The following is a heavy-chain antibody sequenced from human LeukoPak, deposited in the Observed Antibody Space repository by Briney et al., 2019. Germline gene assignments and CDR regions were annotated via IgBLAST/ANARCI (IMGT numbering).Heavy chain of an antibody. CDR3: ARLLPNYYDSSGYNTGDYFDY. CDR2: INPSGGST. CDR1: GYTFTSYY. V-gene: IGHV1-46*01. Sequence: GAAVKFSCKASGYTFTSYYMDWVRQGPGQGLEWMGIINPSGGSTSYAQKFQGRVTMTRDTSTSTVYMELSSLRSEDTAVYYCARLLPNYYDSSGYNTGDYFDYWGQGTLVTVSS. J-gene: IGHJ4*02. D-gene: IGHD3-22*01.